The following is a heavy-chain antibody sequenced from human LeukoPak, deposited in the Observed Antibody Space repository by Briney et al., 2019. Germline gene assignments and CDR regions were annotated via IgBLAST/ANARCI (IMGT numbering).Heavy chain of an antibody. CDR3: ARAAATTRNGFGY. CDR2: IYYSGNT. D-gene: IGHD1-26*01. J-gene: IGHJ4*02. Sequence: SETLSLTCTVSDDSISGYYWSWIRQPPGKGLEWIGYIYYSGNTNYNPSLKSRVTISVDTSKNQFSLKLSFVTAADTAVYFCARAAATTRNGFGYWGQGTLVTVSS. V-gene: IGHV4-59*08. CDR1: DDSISGYY.